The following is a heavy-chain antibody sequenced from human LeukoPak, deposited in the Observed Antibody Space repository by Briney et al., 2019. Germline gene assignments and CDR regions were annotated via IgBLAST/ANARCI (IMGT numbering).Heavy chain of an antibody. D-gene: IGHD6-19*01. CDR1: GFTFSSYA. V-gene: IGHV3-23*01. CDR2: ISISGDDT. CDR3: AXLISNSGWPFDY. Sequence: GASLRLSCAASGFTFSSYAMSWVRQAPGRGLEWVSAISISGDDTYYADSVKGRFTISRDNSRSTLYLQMNSLRAEDTALYYCAXLISNSGWPFDYWGQGTLVTVSS. J-gene: IGHJ4*02.